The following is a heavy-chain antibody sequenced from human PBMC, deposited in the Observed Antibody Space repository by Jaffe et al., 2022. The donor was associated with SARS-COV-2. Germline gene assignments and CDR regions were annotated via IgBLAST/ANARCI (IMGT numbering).Heavy chain of an antibody. CDR2: INAGNGNT. V-gene: IGHV1-3*01. Sequence: QVQLVQSGTEVKKPGASVKVSCKASGYTSTNYAMHWVRQAPGQRLEWMGWINAGNGNTKYSQKFQGRVTITRDTSASTAYMELSSLRSEDTAVYYCARDPLWFGEFLPDSWGQGTLVIVSS. D-gene: IGHD3-10*01. CDR1: GYTSTNYA. J-gene: IGHJ4*02. CDR3: ARDPLWFGEFLPDS.